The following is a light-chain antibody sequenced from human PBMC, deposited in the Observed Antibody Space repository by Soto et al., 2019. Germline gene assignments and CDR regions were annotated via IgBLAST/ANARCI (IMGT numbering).Light chain of an antibody. CDR3: QQYGSSGT. J-gene: IGKJ1*01. Sequence: DIVMTQSAATLYVSPGEGASLXCRASQSFSIILVWYQQRPGQAPRRLIHCATTRTTGITARFSGSGYGKEFNITISSLQSEDFAVYDCQQYGSSGTFGLGTKVDIK. V-gene: IGKV3-15*01. CDR2: CAT. CDR1: QSFSII.